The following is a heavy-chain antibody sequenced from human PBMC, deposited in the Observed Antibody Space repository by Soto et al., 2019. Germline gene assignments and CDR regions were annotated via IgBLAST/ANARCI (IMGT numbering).Heavy chain of an antibody. CDR2: VSSDGNTK. D-gene: IGHD6-19*01. Sequence: SLRLSCVASGFTFSAYGIHWVRQAPGKGLEWVAVVSSDGNTKYYANSVMGRFAISRDNFENTLYLRMDSLRPEDTAVYYCAKEIAVAGDLDYWGLGTLVTVSS. CDR1: GFTFSAYG. J-gene: IGHJ4*01. CDR3: AKEIAVAGDLDY. V-gene: IGHV3-30*18.